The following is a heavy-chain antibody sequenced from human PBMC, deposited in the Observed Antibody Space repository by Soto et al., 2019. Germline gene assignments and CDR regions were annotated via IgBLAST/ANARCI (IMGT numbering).Heavy chain of an antibody. Sequence: GSLRLSYAASGPSCSSYPMTWVRQAPGKGLAWVSAISGSGDTTLYAASVMGRLIISRDNSKNKVYLDMSSLRAEDTALYYCAGPVGGYQVLFGTWYGTRSDYWGQGTLVTVS. D-gene: IGHD6-13*01. CDR1: GPSCSSYP. CDR2: ISGSGDTT. CDR3: AGPVGGYQVLFGTWYGTRSDY. V-gene: IGHV3-23*01. J-gene: IGHJ4*02.